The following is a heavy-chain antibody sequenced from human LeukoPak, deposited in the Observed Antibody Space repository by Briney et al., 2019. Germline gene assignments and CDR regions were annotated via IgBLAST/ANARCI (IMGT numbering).Heavy chain of an antibody. D-gene: IGHD2-2*01. CDR2: ISADNGNT. CDR3: ARVRCSSTSCPGLNWFDP. J-gene: IGHJ5*02. V-gene: IGHV1-18*04. CDR1: GYTFTSYG. Sequence: GASVKVTCKASGYTFTSYGISWVRQAPGQGLEWMGWISADNGNTNYAQKLQGRVTMTIDTSTSKAYMELRSLRSDDTAVYYCARVRCSSTSCPGLNWFDPWGQGTLVTVSS.